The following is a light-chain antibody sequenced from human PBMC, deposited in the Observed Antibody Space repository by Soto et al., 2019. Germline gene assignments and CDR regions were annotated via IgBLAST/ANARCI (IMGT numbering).Light chain of an antibody. CDR1: QSVSSD. J-gene: IGKJ1*01. CDR3: QQYDSSPRT. CDR2: GAS. Sequence: EIVMTQSPSTLSVSPGERATISCGASQSVSSDLAWYQHKPGQAPRLLIYGASTRATGIPARFSGRGSGTDFTLTINRLEPEDFAVYYCQQYDSSPRTFGQGTKVDIK. V-gene: IGKV3-15*01.